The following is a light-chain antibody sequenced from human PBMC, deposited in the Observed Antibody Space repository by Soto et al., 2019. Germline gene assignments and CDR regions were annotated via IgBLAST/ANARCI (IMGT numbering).Light chain of an antibody. CDR2: GAS. Sequence: EIVLTQSLGTLSLSPGERVTLSCRASQSVSNNFLAWYQQKPGQAPRLLIYGASSRATGIPDRFSASGSGTDFSLTISRLEPEDFAVYYCQQYGNSPETFGQGARLEIK. CDR3: QQYGNSPET. J-gene: IGKJ2*01. CDR1: QSVSNNF. V-gene: IGKV3-20*01.